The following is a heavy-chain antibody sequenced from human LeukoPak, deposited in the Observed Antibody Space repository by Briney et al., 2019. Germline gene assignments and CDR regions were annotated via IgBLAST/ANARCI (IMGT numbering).Heavy chain of an antibody. Sequence: GGSLRLSCAASGFTFSSYGMHWVRQAPGKGLEWVAFIRYDGSNKYYADFVKGRFTISRDNSKNTLYLQMNSLRAEDTAVYYCAKGEKDFWSGYSIPDFDYWGQGTLVTVSS. CDR2: IRYDGSNK. V-gene: IGHV3-30*02. J-gene: IGHJ4*02. CDR3: AKGEKDFWSGYSIPDFDY. CDR1: GFTFSSYG. D-gene: IGHD3-3*01.